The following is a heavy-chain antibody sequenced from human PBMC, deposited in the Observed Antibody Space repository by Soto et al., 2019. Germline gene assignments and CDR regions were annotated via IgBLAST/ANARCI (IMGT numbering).Heavy chain of an antibody. V-gene: IGHV3-7*01. CDR3: ARNRDYAFDY. D-gene: IGHD4-17*01. Sequence: GGSLRLSCAASGFTFSNYWMSWVRQAPGKGLELVAIIKQDGSDKYYVDSVKGRFTISRDNAKNSLYLQMNSLRTEDAAVYYCARNRDYAFDYWGRGTLVTVSS. J-gene: IGHJ4*02. CDR2: IKQDGSDK. CDR1: GFTFSNYW.